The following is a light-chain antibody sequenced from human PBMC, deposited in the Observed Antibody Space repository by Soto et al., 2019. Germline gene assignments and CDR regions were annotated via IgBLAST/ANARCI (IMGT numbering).Light chain of an antibody. V-gene: IGKV3-20*01. J-gene: IGKJ5*01. Sequence: PGEAATLSRIASRTVIRNSLAWHQQKPGQTPRLLVYGASNRATGIPDRCSGSGSGTDFTLTISRLQAADFAVYYCQQHGTSPITVGQGTRLEIK. CDR2: GAS. CDR3: QQHGTSPIT. CDR1: RTVIRNS.